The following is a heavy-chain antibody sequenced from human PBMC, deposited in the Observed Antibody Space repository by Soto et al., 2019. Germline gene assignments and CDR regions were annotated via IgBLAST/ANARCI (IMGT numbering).Heavy chain of an antibody. CDR3: AKDQLKSLRIPYSIDY. J-gene: IGHJ4*02. CDR1: GFTFSSYA. D-gene: IGHD4-17*01. Sequence: GGSLRLSCAASGFTFSSYAMSWVRQAPGKGLEWVSAISGSGGSTYYADSVKGRFTISRDNSKNTLYLQMNSLRAEDTAVYYCAKDQLKSLRIPYSIDYWGQGTLVTVSS. V-gene: IGHV3-23*01. CDR2: ISGSGGST.